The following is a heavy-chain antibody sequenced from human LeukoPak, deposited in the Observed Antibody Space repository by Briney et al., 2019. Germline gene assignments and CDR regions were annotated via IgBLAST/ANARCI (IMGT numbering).Heavy chain of an antibody. J-gene: IGHJ6*02. Sequence: GSLRLSCAASGFDISYNYVGWVRPAPGKGLEWVSVIHTGGTTHYADSVKGRFTISRDNAKNSLYLQMNSLRAEDTAVYYCARDQISRRYCSSTSCYRHYGMDVWGQGTTVTVSS. V-gene: IGHV3-53*01. CDR2: IHTGGTT. D-gene: IGHD2-2*01. CDR1: GFDISYNY. CDR3: ARDQISRRYCSSTSCYRHYGMDV.